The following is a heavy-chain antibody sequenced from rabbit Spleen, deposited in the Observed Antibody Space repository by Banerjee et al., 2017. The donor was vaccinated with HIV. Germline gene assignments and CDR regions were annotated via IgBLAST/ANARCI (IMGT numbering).Heavy chain of an antibody. CDR2: IDPVFGIT. V-gene: IGHV1S47*01. J-gene: IGHJ4*01. Sequence: QEQLVESGGGLVQPGGSLALSCKASGFDFSAYGVNWVRQAPGKGLEWIGYIDPVFGITYYANWVNGRFSISRENAQNTVFLQMTSLTAADTATYFCARDGAGGSYFALWGPGTLVTVS. D-gene: IGHD8-1*01. CDR3: ARDGAGGSYFAL. CDR1: GFDFSAYG.